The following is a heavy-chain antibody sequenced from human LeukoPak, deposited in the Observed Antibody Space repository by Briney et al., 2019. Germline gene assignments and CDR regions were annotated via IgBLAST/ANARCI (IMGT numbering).Heavy chain of an antibody. J-gene: IGHJ4*02. CDR2: ISKDGGDS. Sequence: GGSLRLSCAASGFTFSHYAMSWVRQAPGKGPEWVSAISKDGGDSYYADPVKGRFAISRDNSKNMLYLQMNSLRAEDTAVYYCAKDEMAVAIFDYWGQGTLVTVSS. D-gene: IGHD6-19*01. CDR1: GFTFSHYA. CDR3: AKDEMAVAIFDY. V-gene: IGHV3-23*01.